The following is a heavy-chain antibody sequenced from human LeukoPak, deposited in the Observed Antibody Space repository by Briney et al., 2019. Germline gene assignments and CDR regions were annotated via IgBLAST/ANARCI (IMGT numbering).Heavy chain of an antibody. CDR3: ARPRGDYIAYYYYGMDV. CDR1: GGTFSSYA. V-gene: IGHV1-69*13. D-gene: IGHD4-17*01. CDR2: IIPIFGTE. Sequence: SVKVSCKASGGTFSSYAISWVRQAPGQGLEWMGGIIPIFGTENNAQKLQGRVTITADESRSTAYMELSSLRSEDTAVYYCARPRGDYIAYYYYGMDVWGQGTTVTVSS. J-gene: IGHJ6*02.